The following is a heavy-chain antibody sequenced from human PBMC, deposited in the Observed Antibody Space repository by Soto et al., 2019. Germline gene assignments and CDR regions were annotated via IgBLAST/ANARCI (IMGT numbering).Heavy chain of an antibody. J-gene: IGHJ4*02. CDR3: ARGLITGSQXSGGWYYFDS. D-gene: IGHD1-26*01. Sequence: SETLSLTCDVYGGSFSGYIWTWIRQSPGKGLQWIGQINHSGSANYNPSLKSRVTISVHTSNSQFSLELSSVTAADTAVYYCARGLITGSQXSGGWYYFDSWGQGTQVTVSS. CDR1: GGSFSGYI. CDR2: INHSGSA. V-gene: IGHV4-34*01.